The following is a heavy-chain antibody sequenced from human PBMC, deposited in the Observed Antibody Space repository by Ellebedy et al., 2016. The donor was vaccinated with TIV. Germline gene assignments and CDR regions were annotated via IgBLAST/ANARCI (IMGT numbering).Heavy chain of an antibody. Sequence: GESLKISCVASGFTFSSYAMHWVRQAPGKGLEWVAATSFDEGDKYYADSVRGRFTISKDNDKNTLSLQMNSLRPEDTAVYYCAKVGILRYFDWAGDYYHMDVWGKGTTVTVSS. CDR3: AKVGILRYFDWAGDYYHMDV. CDR1: GFTFSSYA. V-gene: IGHV3-30*18. J-gene: IGHJ6*03. D-gene: IGHD3-9*01. CDR2: TSFDEGDK.